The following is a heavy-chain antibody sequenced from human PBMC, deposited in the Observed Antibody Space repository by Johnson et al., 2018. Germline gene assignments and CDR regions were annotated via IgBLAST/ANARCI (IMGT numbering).Heavy chain of an antibody. CDR3: TTNLRTLYGGKSRGAFDI. V-gene: IGHV3-15*01. D-gene: IGHD4-23*01. J-gene: IGHJ3*02. Sequence: VQLVQSGGGLVKPGGSLRLSCAASGFTFSNAWMSWVRQAPGKGLEWVGRIKSKTDGGTTDYAAPVKGRFTISRDDSKNTLCLQMSSLKTEDPAVDYCTTNLRTLYGGKSRGAFDIWGQGTMVTVSS. CDR1: GFTFSNAW. CDR2: IKSKTDGGTT.